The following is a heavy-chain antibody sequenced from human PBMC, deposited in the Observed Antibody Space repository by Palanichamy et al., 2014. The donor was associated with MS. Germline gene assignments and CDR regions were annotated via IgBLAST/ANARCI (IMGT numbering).Heavy chain of an antibody. D-gene: IGHD3-10*01. V-gene: IGHV2-5*02. CDR1: GFSLSSPGEG. CDR2: IYWDDYN. CDR3: ARREWALTRGGAFDI. J-gene: IGHJ3*02. Sequence: QITLQESGPALIRSRQTLTLTCTFSGFSLSSPGEGVGWIRQPPGKAPEWLAVIYWDDYNHHNPSLRNRLTITRDTSKNQVVLTMTNMDPADTASYFCARREWALTRGGAFDIWGQGTSVTVST.